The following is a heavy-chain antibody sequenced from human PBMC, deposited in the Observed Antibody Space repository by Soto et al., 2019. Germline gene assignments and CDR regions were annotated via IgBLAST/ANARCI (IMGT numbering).Heavy chain of an antibody. V-gene: IGHV4-59*08. Sequence: PSETLSLTCTVSGGSISSYYWSWIRQPPGKGLEWIGYIYYSGNTNYNPSLKSRVTISVDTSKNQFSLKLSSVTAADTAVYYCARHPSYYDILTGYDYYYYMDVWGKGTTVTVSS. D-gene: IGHD3-9*01. CDR2: IYYSGNT. CDR3: ARHPSYYDILTGYDYYYYMDV. J-gene: IGHJ6*03. CDR1: GGSISSYY.